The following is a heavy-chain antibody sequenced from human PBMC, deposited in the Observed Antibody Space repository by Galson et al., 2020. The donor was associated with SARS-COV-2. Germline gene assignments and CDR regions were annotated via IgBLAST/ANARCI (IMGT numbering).Heavy chain of an antibody. D-gene: IGHD6-13*01. V-gene: IGHV3-48*03. CDR3: ASPDRAAASFFGAFDV. Sequence: GESLKISCAASGFTFSSYEMNWVRQAPGKGLEWISYISGSGTKIYYADSVKGRFTIPRDNAENSLFLPMTSLRAEDTAVYYCASPDRAAASFFGAFDVWGPGTMVTVSS. CDR2: ISGSGTKI. J-gene: IGHJ3*01. CDR1: GFTFSSYE.